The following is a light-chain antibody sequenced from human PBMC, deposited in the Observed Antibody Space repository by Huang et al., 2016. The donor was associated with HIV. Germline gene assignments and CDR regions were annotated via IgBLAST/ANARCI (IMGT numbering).Light chain of an antibody. CDR3: QQYYQNPQT. V-gene: IGKV4-1*01. CDR2: WAS. J-gene: IGKJ5*01. CDR1: QSLLYSLNNKNY. Sequence: DIVMTQSPDSLSVSPGARATIDCKSSQSLLYSLNNKNYLAWFQQKPGRLPKLLLYWASTRESGIPERFSGSGSGTDFTLTINNLQPEDVATYYCQQYYQNPQTFGQGT.